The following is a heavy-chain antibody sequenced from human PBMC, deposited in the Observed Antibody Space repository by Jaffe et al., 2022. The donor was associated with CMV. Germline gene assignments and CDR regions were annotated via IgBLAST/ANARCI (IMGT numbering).Heavy chain of an antibody. Sequence: EVQLVQSGAEVKKPGESLKISCKGSGYSFTSYWIGWVRQMPGKGLEWMGIIYPGDSDTRYSPSFQGQVTISADKSISTAYLQWSSLKASDTAMYYCARSFIHVIYGDYLGNGMDVWGQGTTVTVSS. CDR3: ARSFIHVIYGDYLGNGMDV. CDR2: IYPGDSDT. D-gene: IGHD4-17*01. CDR1: GYSFTSYW. V-gene: IGHV5-51*01. J-gene: IGHJ6*02.